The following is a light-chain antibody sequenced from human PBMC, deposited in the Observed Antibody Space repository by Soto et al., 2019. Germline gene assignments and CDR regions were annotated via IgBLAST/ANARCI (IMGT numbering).Light chain of an antibody. V-gene: IGKV1-5*03. CDR3: QQYNSYWT. Sequence: DIQMTQSPSTLSASVGETVTITCRASQRISGHLAWYQQKPGKAPRLLIYRASNLESGVPSRFSGGGSGTEFTFTISSLQPDDFATYFCQQYNSYWTFGQGTRVEVK. CDR1: QRISGH. CDR2: RAS. J-gene: IGKJ1*01.